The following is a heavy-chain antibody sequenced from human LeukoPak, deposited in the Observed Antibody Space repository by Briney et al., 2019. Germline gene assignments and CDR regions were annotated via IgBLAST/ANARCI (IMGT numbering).Heavy chain of an antibody. D-gene: IGHD3-10*01. CDR2: ISSSSITI. Sequence: GGSLRLSCAASGFTFSSYSLNWVRQAPGKGLEWVSFISSSSITIYYADSVKGRFTISRDNAEKSLYLQMNSLRAEDTAVYYCARDRGGSCSAIDYWGRGTLVTVSS. CDR3: ARDRGGSCSAIDY. V-gene: IGHV3-48*04. J-gene: IGHJ4*02. CDR1: GFTFSSYS.